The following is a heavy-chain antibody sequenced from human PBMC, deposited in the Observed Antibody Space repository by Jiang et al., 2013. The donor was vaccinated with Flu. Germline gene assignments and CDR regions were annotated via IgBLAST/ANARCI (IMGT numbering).Heavy chain of an antibody. D-gene: IGHD6-25*01. CDR2: IKSKTDGETT. CDR1: GFTFNNAW. CDR3: TTDQYVTRHLAAARSYYYPMDV. V-gene: IGHV3-15*05. Sequence: VQLVESGGGLVKPGGSLRLSCAASGFTFNNAWMSWVRQAPGKGLEWVGRIKSKTDGETTDYAAPVKGRFTISRDDSINTLFLQVNSLETEDTAVYYCTTDQYVTRHLAAARSYYYPMDVWGQGTAVTVSS. J-gene: IGHJ6*02.